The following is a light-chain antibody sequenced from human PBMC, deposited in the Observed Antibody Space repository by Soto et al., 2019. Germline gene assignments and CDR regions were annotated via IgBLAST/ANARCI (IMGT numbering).Light chain of an antibody. CDR3: QQRNNWYS. J-gene: IGKJ4*01. Sequence: EIVLTQSPATLSLSPGERATLSCRASQTVGRYLAWNQQKPGQAPRLLSYDTSNRAPGIPDRFSGSGSGTDFTLTISSLEPEDFAVYYCQQRNNWYSFGGGTKVEIK. CDR2: DTS. CDR1: QTVGRY. V-gene: IGKV3-11*01.